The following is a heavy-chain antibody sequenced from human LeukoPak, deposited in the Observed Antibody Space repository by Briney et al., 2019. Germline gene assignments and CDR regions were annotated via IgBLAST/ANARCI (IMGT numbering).Heavy chain of an antibody. V-gene: IGHV3-48*01. CDR1: GFTFSSYA. Sequence: PGGSLRLSCAGSGFTFSSYAMSWVRQAPGKGLEWISYIGISSGNTKYADSVKGRFTISGDKAKNSVYRQMNSLRVEDTAVYYCARDTKYAFDNWGQGTLVTVSS. D-gene: IGHD2-2*01. CDR2: IGISSGNT. CDR3: ARDTKYAFDN. J-gene: IGHJ4*02.